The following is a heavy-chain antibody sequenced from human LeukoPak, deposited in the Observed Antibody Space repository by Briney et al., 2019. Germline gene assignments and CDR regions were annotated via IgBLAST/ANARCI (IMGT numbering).Heavy chain of an antibody. J-gene: IGHJ6*02. Sequence: ASVKVSCKASGYTFTGYYMHWVRQAPGQGLEWMGWINPNSGGTNYAQKFQGWVTMTRDTSISTAYMELSRLRSDDTAVYYCAREAFKYRSSYYYGMDVWGQGTTVTVSS. V-gene: IGHV1-2*04. D-gene: IGHD2/OR15-2a*01. CDR2: INPNSGGT. CDR3: AREAFKYRSSYYYGMDV. CDR1: GYTFTGYY.